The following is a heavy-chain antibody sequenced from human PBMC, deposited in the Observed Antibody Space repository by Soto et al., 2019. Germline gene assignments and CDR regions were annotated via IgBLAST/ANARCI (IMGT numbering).Heavy chain of an antibody. D-gene: IGHD5-18*01. J-gene: IGHJ6*02. CDR3: ARAGFTRGYSYGQPHYYYYGMDV. V-gene: IGHV1-18*01. CDR1: GYTFTSYG. Sequence: QVQLVQSGAEVKKPGASVKVSCKTSGYTFTSYGISWVRQAPGQGLEWMGWISAYNGNTNYAQKLQGRVTMTTDTSTSTAYMELRSLRSDDTAVYYCARAGFTRGYSYGQPHYYYYGMDVWGQGTTVTVSS. CDR2: ISAYNGNT.